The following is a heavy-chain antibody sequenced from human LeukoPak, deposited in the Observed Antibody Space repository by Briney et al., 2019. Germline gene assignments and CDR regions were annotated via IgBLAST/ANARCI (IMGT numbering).Heavy chain of an antibody. Sequence: GGSLRLSCATSGFTFSDYYMNWIRQAPGKGLEWISSITSSSNYTNYADSVKGRFTISRDNAKNSLYLLMNSLRTEDTAVYYCAATYYYDGSGDYWGQGTLVTVSS. CDR2: ITSSSNYT. D-gene: IGHD3-22*01. V-gene: IGHV3-11*06. CDR1: GFTFSDYY. CDR3: AATYYYDGSGDY. J-gene: IGHJ4*02.